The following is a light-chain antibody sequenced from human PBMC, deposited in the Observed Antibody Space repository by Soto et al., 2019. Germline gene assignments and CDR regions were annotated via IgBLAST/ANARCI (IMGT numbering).Light chain of an antibody. CDR1: QSISSW. CDR3: QQYNSYPYT. V-gene: IGKV1-5*03. Sequence: DIQMTQSPSTLSASVGDRVTITCRASQSISSWLAWYQQKPGKAPNLLIYKASSLESGVPSGFSGSGSGTEFTLTISSLQPEYFATYYGQQYNSYPYTFGQGTKLEIK. J-gene: IGKJ2*01. CDR2: KAS.